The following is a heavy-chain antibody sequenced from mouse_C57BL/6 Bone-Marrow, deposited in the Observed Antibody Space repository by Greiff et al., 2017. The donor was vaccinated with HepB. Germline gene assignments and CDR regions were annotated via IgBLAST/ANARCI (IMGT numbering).Heavy chain of an antibody. CDR1: GYAFSSSW. CDR2: IYPGDGDT. J-gene: IGHJ2*01. D-gene: IGHD2-4*01. V-gene: IGHV1-82*01. Sequence: VQLQQSGPELVKPGASVKISCKASGYAFSSSWMNWVKQRPGKGLEWIGRIYPGDGDTNYNGKFKGKATLTADKSSSTAYMQLSSLTSEDSAVYFCAKDDYDGYFDYWGQGTTLTVSS. CDR3: AKDDYDGYFDY.